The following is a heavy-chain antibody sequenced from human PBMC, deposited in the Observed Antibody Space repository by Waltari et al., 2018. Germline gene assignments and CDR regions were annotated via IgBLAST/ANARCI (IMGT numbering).Heavy chain of an antibody. CDR1: GGSFSGYY. CDR3: ARGHRVTMVRGVALYYYYGMDV. CDR2: INHSAGT. Sequence: QVQLQQWGAGLLKPSETLSLTCAVYGGSFSGYYWSWIRQPPGQGLEWIGEINHSAGTNYNWSLRSRVTTSVETTKNQFSLKLSSVTAADTAVYYCARGHRVTMVRGVALYYYYGMDVWGQGTTVTVSS. V-gene: IGHV4-34*01. D-gene: IGHD3-10*01. J-gene: IGHJ6*02.